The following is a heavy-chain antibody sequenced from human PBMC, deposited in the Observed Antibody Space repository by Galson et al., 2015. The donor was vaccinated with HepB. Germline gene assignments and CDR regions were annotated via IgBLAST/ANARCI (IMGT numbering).Heavy chain of an antibody. V-gene: IGHV3-23*01. Sequence: SLRLSCAASGFTFSSYAMSWVRQAPGKGLEWVSAISGSGGSTYYADSVKGRFTISRDNSKNTLYLQMNSLRAEDTAVDYCATIHVRAGRFGYSSSWGFDYWGQGTLVTVSS. D-gene: IGHD6-13*01. CDR2: ISGSGGST. J-gene: IGHJ4*02. CDR3: ATIHVRAGRFGYSSSWGFDY. CDR1: GFTFSSYA.